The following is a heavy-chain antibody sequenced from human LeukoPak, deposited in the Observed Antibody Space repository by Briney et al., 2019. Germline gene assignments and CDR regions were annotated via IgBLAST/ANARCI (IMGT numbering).Heavy chain of an antibody. Sequence: SETLSLTCAVYGGSFSGYYWSWIRQPPGKGLEWIGEINHSGSTNYNPSLKSRVTISVDTSKNQLSLKLSSVTAADTAVYYCARRRQPNDYWGQGTLVTVSS. D-gene: IGHD6-13*01. CDR2: INHSGST. V-gene: IGHV4-34*01. CDR1: GGSFSGYY. J-gene: IGHJ4*02. CDR3: ARRRQPNDY.